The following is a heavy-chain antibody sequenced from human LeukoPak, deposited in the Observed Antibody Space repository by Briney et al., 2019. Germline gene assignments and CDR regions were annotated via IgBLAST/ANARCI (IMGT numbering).Heavy chain of an antibody. CDR3: ARATSTTVTTLFDY. Sequence: GGSLRLSCAASGFTFSSYSMNWVRQAPGKGLEWVSYISSSGNTIYYADSVKGRFTISRDNAKNSLYLQMNSLRAEDTAVYYWARATSTTVTTLFDYWGQGTLVTVSS. V-gene: IGHV3-48*04. D-gene: IGHD4-17*01. J-gene: IGHJ4*02. CDR2: ISSSGNTI. CDR1: GFTFSSYS.